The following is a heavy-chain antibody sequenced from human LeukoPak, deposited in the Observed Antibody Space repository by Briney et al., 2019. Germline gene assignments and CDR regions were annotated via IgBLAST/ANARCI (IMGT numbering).Heavy chain of an antibody. D-gene: IGHD6-19*01. J-gene: IGHJ4*02. CDR1: GGTFSSYA. CDR2: IIPIFGTA. CDR3: ARLPAVAGTSGKFDY. V-gene: IGHV1-69*13. Sequence: GASVKVSCKASGGTFSSYAISWVRQAPGQGLEWMGGIIPIFGTANYAQKFQGRVTITADESTSTAYMELSSLRAEDTAVYYCARLPAVAGTSGKFDYWGQGTLVTVSS.